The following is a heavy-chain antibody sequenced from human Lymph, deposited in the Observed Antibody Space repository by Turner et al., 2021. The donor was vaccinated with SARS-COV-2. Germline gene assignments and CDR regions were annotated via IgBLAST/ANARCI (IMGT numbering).Heavy chain of an antibody. J-gene: IGHJ4*02. CDR1: VLTFSSYA. V-gene: IGHV3-23*01. Sequence: EVQLLESGGGLVQPGGSLRLSCAASVLTFSSYAMSWVRQAPGKGLEWVSTISGSGVSTYYADSVKGRFTISRDNSKNTLYLQMNSLRAEDTAVYYCAKNEMAMIVVVITLFDYWGQGTLVTVSS. D-gene: IGHD3-22*01. CDR2: ISGSGVST. CDR3: AKNEMAMIVVVITLFDY.